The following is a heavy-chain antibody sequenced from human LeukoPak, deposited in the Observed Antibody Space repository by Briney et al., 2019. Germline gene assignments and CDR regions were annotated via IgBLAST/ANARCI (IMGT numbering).Heavy chain of an antibody. D-gene: IGHD3-3*01. CDR1: GYSISSGYY. CDR3: ARDGDFWSGWGAFDI. V-gene: IGHV4-38-2*02. J-gene: IGHJ3*02. CDR2: IYHSGST. Sequence: SETLSLTCTVSGYSISSGYYWGWIRQPPGKGLEWIGSIYHSGSTYYNPSLKSRVTISVDTSKNQFSLKLSSVTAADTAVYYRARDGDFWSGWGAFDIWGQGTIVTVSS.